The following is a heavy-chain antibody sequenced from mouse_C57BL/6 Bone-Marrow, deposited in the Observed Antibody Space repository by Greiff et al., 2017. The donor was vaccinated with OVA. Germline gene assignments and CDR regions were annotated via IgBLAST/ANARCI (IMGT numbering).Heavy chain of an antibody. CDR1: EYEFPSHD. V-gene: IGHV5-2*01. CDR3: ARQGLDYAMDY. J-gene: IGHJ4*01. Sequence: EVQRVESGGGLVQPGESLKLSCESNEYEFPSHDMSWVRKTPEKRLELVAAINSDGGSTYYPDTMERRFIISRDNTKKTQDLQMSGLRSEDTALDYCARQGLDYAMDYWGQGTSVTVSS. CDR2: INSDGGST.